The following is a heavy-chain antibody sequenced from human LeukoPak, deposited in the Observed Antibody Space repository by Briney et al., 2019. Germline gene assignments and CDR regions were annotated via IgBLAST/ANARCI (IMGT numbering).Heavy chain of an antibody. Sequence: ASVKVSCKASGYTFTGYYMHWVRQAPGQGLEWMGWINPNSGGTNYAQKFQGRVTMTRDTSISTAYMELSSLRSEDTAVYYCARDYYYDSSGYYGNWFDPWGQGTLVTVSS. CDR2: INPNSGGT. V-gene: IGHV1-2*02. CDR3: ARDYYYDSSGYYGNWFDP. D-gene: IGHD3-22*01. CDR1: GYTFTGYY. J-gene: IGHJ5*02.